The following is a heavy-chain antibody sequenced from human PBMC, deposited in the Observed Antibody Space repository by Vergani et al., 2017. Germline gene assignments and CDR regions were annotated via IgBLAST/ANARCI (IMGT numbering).Heavy chain of an antibody. J-gene: IGHJ3*02. CDR2: ISAYNGNT. CDR1: GYTFTSYG. Sequence: QVQLVQSGAEVKKPGASVKVSCKASGYTFTSYGISWVRQAPGQGLEWMGWISAYNGNTNYAQKLQGRVTMTTDTSTSTAYMELTSLRSDDPAVYYCARDAPRITMVRGVIFAFDIWGQGTMVTVSS. V-gene: IGHV1-18*01. D-gene: IGHD3-10*01. CDR3: ARDAPRITMVRGVIFAFDI.